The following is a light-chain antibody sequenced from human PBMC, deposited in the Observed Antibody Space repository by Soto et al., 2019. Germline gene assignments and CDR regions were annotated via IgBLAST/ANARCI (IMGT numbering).Light chain of an antibody. J-gene: IGKJ1*01. Sequence: EIVLTQSPGTLSLSPGERATLSCRASQSVGSSYLAWYQQKPGQAPRLLIYSASSRATGIPDRFSGSGSGTDFTLTISRLEPEAFAVYYCQHYGTLPRTFGHGTKVEIK. V-gene: IGKV3-20*01. CDR3: QHYGTLPRT. CDR2: SAS. CDR1: QSVGSSY.